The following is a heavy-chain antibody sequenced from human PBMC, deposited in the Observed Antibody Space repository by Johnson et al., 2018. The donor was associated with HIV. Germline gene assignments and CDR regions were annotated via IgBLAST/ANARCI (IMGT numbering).Heavy chain of an antibody. CDR3: ARVGAIAAGGAFDI. D-gene: IGHD6-13*01. CDR2: ISYDGSNK. V-gene: IGHV3-30*03. CDR1: GFTFSSYG. Sequence: QMQLVESGGGVVQPGRSLRLSCAASGFTFSSYGMHWVRQAPGKGLEWVAVISYDGSNKYYADSVKGRFTISRDNAKNSLYLQMNSLRAEDTALFYCARVGAIAAGGAFDIWGQGTMVTVSS. J-gene: IGHJ3*02.